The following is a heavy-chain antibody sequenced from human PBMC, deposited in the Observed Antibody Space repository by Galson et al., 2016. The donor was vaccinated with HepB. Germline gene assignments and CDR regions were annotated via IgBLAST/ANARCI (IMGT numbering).Heavy chain of an antibody. Sequence: QSGAEVKKPGESLRISCPGSTVNFIRYWISWVRQMPGKGLEWMGRIDPSDSYTKYSPSFQGHVTFSLDKSISTAYLQWGSLKASDTSMYYCAIFYFDSGSYYNPDYWGQGTLVTVSS. V-gene: IGHV5-10-1*01. J-gene: IGHJ4*02. CDR3: AIFYFDSGSYYNPDY. CDR2: IDPSDSYT. CDR1: TVNFIRYW. D-gene: IGHD3-10*01.